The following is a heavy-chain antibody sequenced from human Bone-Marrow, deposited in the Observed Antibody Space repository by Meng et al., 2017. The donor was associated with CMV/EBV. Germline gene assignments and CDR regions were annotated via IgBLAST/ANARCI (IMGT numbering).Heavy chain of an antibody. V-gene: IGHV4-34*01. CDR2: INHSGST. CDR3: ARDRIAVAGSFDY. Sequence: CAVCGGSFSGCYWSWIRQPTGKGLEWIGEINHSGSTNYNPSLKSRVTISVDTSKNQFSLKLSSVTAADTAVYYCARDRIAVAGSFDYWGQGTLVTVSS. J-gene: IGHJ4*02. CDR1: GGSFSGCY. D-gene: IGHD6-19*01.